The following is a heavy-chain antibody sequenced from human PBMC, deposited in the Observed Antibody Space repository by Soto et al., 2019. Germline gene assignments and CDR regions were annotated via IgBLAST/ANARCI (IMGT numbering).Heavy chain of an antibody. CDR3: ARGCFGEFVSYFDY. D-gene: IGHD3-10*01. V-gene: IGHV1-18*01. CDR1: GFTFTSYA. Sequence: GASVKVSCKASGFTFTSYAISWVRQAPGQGLEWMGWISAYNDNTNYAQKLQGRVTMTTDTSTSTAYMELRSLRSDDTAVYYCARGCFGEFVSYFDYWGQGTLVTVSS. CDR2: ISAYNDNT. J-gene: IGHJ4*02.